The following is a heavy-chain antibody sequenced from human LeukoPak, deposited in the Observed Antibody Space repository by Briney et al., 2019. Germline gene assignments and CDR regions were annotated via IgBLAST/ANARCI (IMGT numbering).Heavy chain of an antibody. D-gene: IGHD3-10*01. V-gene: IGHV3-48*03. CDR1: GFTFSSYE. CDR2: TTRSGSPI. J-gene: IGHJ6*02. CDR3: ASLLGSYYYGSGEDLWGYYYGMDV. Sequence: GGPLRLSCAASGFTFSSYELNWLHQPPPKELERVSYTTRSGSPIYFADSVKGRFTISRDNANNSLYLQMNSLRAEDTAVYYCASLLGSYYYGSGEDLWGYYYGMDVWGQGTTVTVSS.